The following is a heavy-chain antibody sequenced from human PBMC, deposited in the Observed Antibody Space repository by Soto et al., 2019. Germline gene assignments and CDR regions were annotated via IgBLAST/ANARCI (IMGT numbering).Heavy chain of an antibody. CDR3: AREGDGYNIKSRNFDY. CDR2: IIPIFGTA. V-gene: IGHV1-69*06. CDR1: GGTFSSYA. J-gene: IGHJ4*02. Sequence: QVQLVQSGAEVKKPGSSVKVSCKASGGTFSSYAISWVRQAPGQGLEWMGGIIPIFGTANYAQKFQGRVTITADKSTSTAYMELSILRSEDTAVYYCAREGDGYNIKSRNFDYRAQGTLVTVSS. D-gene: IGHD5-12*01.